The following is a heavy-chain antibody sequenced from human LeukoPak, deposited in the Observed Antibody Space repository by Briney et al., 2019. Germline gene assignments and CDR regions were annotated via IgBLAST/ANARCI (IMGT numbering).Heavy chain of an antibody. CDR1: GFTFRNYW. V-gene: IGHV3-7*05. J-gene: IGHJ4*02. Sequence: GGSLRLSCAASGFTFRNYWMNWVRQAPGKGLEWVANINEDGSEKNYVDSVKGRFTTSRDNARNSLSLQMNSLRAEDTAVYYCAVDWYDSSGYGTFDYWGQGTLVTVSS. CDR3: AVDWYDSSGYGTFDY. CDR2: INEDGSEK. D-gene: IGHD3-22*01.